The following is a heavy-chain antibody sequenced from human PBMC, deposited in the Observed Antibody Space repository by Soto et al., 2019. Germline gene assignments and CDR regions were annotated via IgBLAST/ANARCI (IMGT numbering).Heavy chain of an antibody. CDR1: GFTFDDYA. V-gene: IGHV3-9*01. Sequence: EVQLVESGGGLVQPGRSLRLSCAASGFTFDDYAMHWVRQAPGKGLEWVSGISWNSGSIGYADSVKGRFTISRDNAKNSLYLQMNSLRAEDTALYYCAKSPLYYGSGSYYLDYWGQGTLVTVSS. CDR2: ISWNSGSI. J-gene: IGHJ4*02. D-gene: IGHD3-10*01. CDR3: AKSPLYYGSGSYYLDY.